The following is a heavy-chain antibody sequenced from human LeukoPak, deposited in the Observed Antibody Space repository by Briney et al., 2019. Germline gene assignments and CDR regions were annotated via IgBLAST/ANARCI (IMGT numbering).Heavy chain of an antibody. Sequence: PGGSLRLSCAASGFTFDDYAMHWVRQAPGKGLEWVSLISWDGGSTYYADSVKGRFTISRDNAKNSLYLQMNSLRAEDTAVYYCARDWYDNSDAFDIWGQGTMVTVSS. CDR1: GFTFDDYA. D-gene: IGHD3-9*01. J-gene: IGHJ3*02. CDR3: ARDWYDNSDAFDI. V-gene: IGHV3-43D*03. CDR2: ISWDGGST.